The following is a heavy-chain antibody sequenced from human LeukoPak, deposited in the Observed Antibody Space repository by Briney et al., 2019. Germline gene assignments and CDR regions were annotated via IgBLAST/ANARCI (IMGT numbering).Heavy chain of an antibody. D-gene: IGHD1-26*01. Sequence: PGGSLRLSCAASGFTLSSHWMSWVRQAPGKGLEWVAIIKQDGSEQYYADSVRGRFTISRDNAKNSLYLQMNSLRAEDTAVYYCARGRGSGSYYLGAFDIWGQGTMVTVSS. V-gene: IGHV3-7*04. CDR1: GFTLSSHW. CDR2: IKQDGSEQ. CDR3: ARGRGSGSYYLGAFDI. J-gene: IGHJ3*02.